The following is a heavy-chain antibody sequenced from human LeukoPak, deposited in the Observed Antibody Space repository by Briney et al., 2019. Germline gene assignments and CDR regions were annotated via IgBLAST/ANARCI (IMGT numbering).Heavy chain of an antibody. Sequence: GASVKVSCKASGYTFTGYYMHWVRQAPGQGLEWMGWINPNSGGTNYAQKFQGWVTMTSDTSISTAYMELSRLRSDDTAVYYCARGRYSSSWYDYWYFDLWGRGTLVTVSS. CDR3: ARGRYSSSWYDYWYFDL. V-gene: IGHV1-2*04. CDR1: GYTFTGYY. J-gene: IGHJ2*01. CDR2: INPNSGGT. D-gene: IGHD6-13*01.